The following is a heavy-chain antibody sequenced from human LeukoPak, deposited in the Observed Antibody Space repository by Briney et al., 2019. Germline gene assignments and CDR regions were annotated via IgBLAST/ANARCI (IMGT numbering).Heavy chain of an antibody. V-gene: IGHV3-7*03. Sequence: GGSLRLSCAASGFTFSSYWMSWVRQAPGKGLEWVANIKQDGSEKYYVDSVKGRFTISRDNAKNSLYLQMNSLRAEDTAVYYCARGDPYYYDSSGLLDYWGQGTLVTVSS. CDR2: IKQDGSEK. CDR3: ARGDPYYYDSSGLLDY. D-gene: IGHD3-22*01. CDR1: GFTFSSYW. J-gene: IGHJ4*02.